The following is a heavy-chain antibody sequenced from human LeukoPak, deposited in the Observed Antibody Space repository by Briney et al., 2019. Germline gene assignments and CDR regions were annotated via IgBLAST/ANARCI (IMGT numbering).Heavy chain of an antibody. J-gene: IGHJ4*02. CDR1: ESTFTGRQ. V-gene: IGHV1-2*02. CDR3: ARGGAVSGYKYYFDY. D-gene: IGHD3-22*01. CDR2: INPNSGGT. Sequence: ASVKVSCKVSESTFTGRQMHWVRQAPGQGLEWMGWINPNSGGTNYAQKFQGRVTMTRDTSISTAYMELSRLRSDDTAVYYCARGGAVSGYKYYFDYWGQGTLVTVSS.